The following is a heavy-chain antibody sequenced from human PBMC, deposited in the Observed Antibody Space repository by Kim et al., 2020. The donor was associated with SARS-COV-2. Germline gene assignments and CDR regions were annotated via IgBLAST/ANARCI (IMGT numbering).Heavy chain of an antibody. CDR3: ARDLGS. CDR1: GCSISSYY. Sequence: SETLSLTCTVSGCSISSYYWSWIRQPPGKGLEWIGYIYYSGSTNYNPSLKSRVTISADTSKNQFSLKLSSVTAADTAVYYCARDLGSWGQGTLVTVSS. V-gene: IGHV4-59*01. CDR2: IYYSGST. J-gene: IGHJ5*02. D-gene: IGHD3-16*01.